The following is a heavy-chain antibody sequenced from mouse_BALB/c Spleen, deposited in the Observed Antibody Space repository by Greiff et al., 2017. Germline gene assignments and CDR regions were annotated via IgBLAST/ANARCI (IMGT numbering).Heavy chain of an antibody. CDR1: GFSLTSYG. CDR2: IWSGGST. V-gene: IGHV2-2*02. D-gene: IGHD1-1*01. J-gene: IGHJ4*01. Sequence: VQLQQSGPGLVQPSQSLSITCTVSGFSLTSYGVHWVRQSPGKGLEWLGVIWSGGSTDYNAAFISRLSISKDNSKSQVFFKMNSLQANDTAIYYCATNLLLNAMDYWGQGTSVTVSS. CDR3: ATNLLLNAMDY.